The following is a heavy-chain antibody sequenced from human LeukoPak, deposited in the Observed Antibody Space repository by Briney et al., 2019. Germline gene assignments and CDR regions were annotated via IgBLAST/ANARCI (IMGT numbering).Heavy chain of an antibody. Sequence: GGSLRLSCAVSGFTFSDYWMFWVRQAPGKGLEWVASIKQDGSEEFYADSVKGRFILSRDNAKNSLYLQMSSLRAEDTAAYYCARAVGDYWGQGTRVTVSS. V-gene: IGHV3-7*01. J-gene: IGHJ4*02. CDR1: GFTFSDYW. D-gene: IGHD1-26*01. CDR2: IKQDGSEE. CDR3: ARAVGDY.